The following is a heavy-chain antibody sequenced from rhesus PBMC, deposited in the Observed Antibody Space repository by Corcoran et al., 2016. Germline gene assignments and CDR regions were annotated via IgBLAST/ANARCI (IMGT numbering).Heavy chain of an antibody. J-gene: IGHJ4*01. V-gene: IGHV4-169*02. CDR2: IYGSGSST. CDR1: GGSISSSY. CDR3: ASGSGSYTYFDY. Sequence: QLQLQESGPGLVKPSETLSVTCAVSGGSISSSYWSWIRQAPGKGLEWIGYIYGSGSSTNYNPSLKRRVTLSVDTSKNQRSLKLSSVTAADTAVYYCASGSGSYTYFDYWGQGVLVTVSS. D-gene: IGHD3-16*01.